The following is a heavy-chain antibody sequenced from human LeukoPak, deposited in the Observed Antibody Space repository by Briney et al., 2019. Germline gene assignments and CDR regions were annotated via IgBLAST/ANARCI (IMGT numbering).Heavy chain of an antibody. V-gene: IGHV4-30-4*08. CDR2: IYYSGST. Sequence: PSQTLSLTCTVSGGSISSGDYYWSWIRQPPGGGLEWIGYIYYSGSTYYNPSLKSRVTISVDTSKNQFSLKLSSVTAADTAVYYCARLRGTTGTMLWVIDYWGQGTLVTVSS. J-gene: IGHJ4*02. CDR1: GGSISSGDYY. CDR3: ARLRGTTGTMLWVIDY. D-gene: IGHD1-1*01.